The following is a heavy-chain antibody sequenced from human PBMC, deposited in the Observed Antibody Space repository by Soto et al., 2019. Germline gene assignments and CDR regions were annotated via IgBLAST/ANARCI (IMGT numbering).Heavy chain of an antibody. CDR1: GFTFSSYS. J-gene: IGHJ3*02. Sequence: GGSLRLSCAASGFTFSSYSINWVRQAPGKGLEWVSYINSSSSTIYFADSVKGRFTISRDNAKNSLFLQMNSLRAEDTAVYYCARSQAYMGVFGAFDIWGQGTMVTVSS. CDR2: INSSSSTI. D-gene: IGHD3-3*01. CDR3: ARSQAYMGVFGAFDI. V-gene: IGHV3-48*01.